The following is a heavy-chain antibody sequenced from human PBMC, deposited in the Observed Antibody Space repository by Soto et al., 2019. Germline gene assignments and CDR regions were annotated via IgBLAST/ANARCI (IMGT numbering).Heavy chain of an antibody. D-gene: IGHD3-22*01. V-gene: IGHV3-23*01. Sequence: PGGSLRLSCAASGFTFSSYAMSWVRQAPGKGLEWVSAISGSGGSTYYADSVKGRFTISRDNSKNTLYLQMNSLRAEDTAVYYCAKGRRREIVVVRNPYYYYGMDVWGQGTTVTVSS. CDR3: AKGRRREIVVVRNPYYYYGMDV. CDR1: GFTFSSYA. J-gene: IGHJ6*02. CDR2: ISGSGGST.